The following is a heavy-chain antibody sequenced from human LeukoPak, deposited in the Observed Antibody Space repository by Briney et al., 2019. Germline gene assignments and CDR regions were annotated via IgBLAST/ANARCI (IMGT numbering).Heavy chain of an antibody. Sequence: SETLSLTCAVYGGSFSGYYWSWIRQPPGKGLEWIGEINHSGSTNYNPSLKSRVPISVDTSKNQFSLKLSSVTAADTAVHYCARGLGEWLRFGRFDYWGQGTLVTVSS. CDR1: GGSFSGYY. J-gene: IGHJ4*02. D-gene: IGHD5-12*01. CDR3: ARGLGEWLRFGRFDY. CDR2: INHSGST. V-gene: IGHV4-34*01.